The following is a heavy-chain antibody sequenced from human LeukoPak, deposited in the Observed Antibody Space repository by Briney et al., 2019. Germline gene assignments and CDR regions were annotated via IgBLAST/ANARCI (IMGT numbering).Heavy chain of an antibody. CDR3: ARVMVRGVIDY. J-gene: IGHJ4*02. CDR1: GFTFSSYS. V-gene: IGHV3-21*01. CDR2: ISSSSSYI. Sequence: TGGSLRLSCAASGFTFSSYSMNWVRQAPGKGLEWVSSISSSSSYIYYADSVKGRFTISRDNAKNSLYLQTNSLRAEDTAVYYCARVMVRGVIDYWGQGTLVTVSS. D-gene: IGHD3-10*01.